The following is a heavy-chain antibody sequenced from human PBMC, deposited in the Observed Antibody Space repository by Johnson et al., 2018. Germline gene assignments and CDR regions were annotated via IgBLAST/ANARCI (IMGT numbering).Heavy chain of an antibody. J-gene: IGHJ6*03. Sequence: VQLVQSGGGLVQPGRSLRLSCAASGFTFDDYAMHWVRQAPGKGLEWVSGISWNSGSIGYADSVKGRFTISRDNAKNSLYLQMNSLRAEDTAVYYFAIHPVGKGVDYYYYYYMDVWGKGTTVTVSS. D-gene: IGHD3-10*01. V-gene: IGHV3-9*01. CDR1: GFTFDDYA. CDR3: AIHPVGKGVDYYYYYYMDV. CDR2: ISWNSGSI.